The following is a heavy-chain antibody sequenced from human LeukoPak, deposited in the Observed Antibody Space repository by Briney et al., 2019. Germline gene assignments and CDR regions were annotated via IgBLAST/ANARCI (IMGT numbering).Heavy chain of an antibody. CDR1: GGSISSYY. D-gene: IGHD1-26*01. Sequence: PSETLSLTCSVSGGSISSYYWSWIRQPPGKGLEWIGYIHYSGSTNYSLSLKSRVTLSVDTSKNQLSLKLSSVTAADTAVYYCARESGSYSYFDYWGQGTVVTVSS. V-gene: IGHV4-59*01. CDR3: ARESGSYSYFDY. J-gene: IGHJ4*02. CDR2: IHYSGST.